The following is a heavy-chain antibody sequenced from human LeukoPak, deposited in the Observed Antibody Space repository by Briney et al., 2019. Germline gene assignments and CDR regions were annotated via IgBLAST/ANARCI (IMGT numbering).Heavy chain of an antibody. CDR1: GGSISSYY. Sequence: SETLSLTCTVSGGSISSYYWSWIRQPPGKGLEWIGEINHSGSTNYNPSLKSRVTISVDTSKNQFSLKLSSVTAADTAVYYCARGDYDSSGLEYYYYYGMDVWGQGTTVTVSS. J-gene: IGHJ6*02. CDR3: ARGDYDSSGLEYYYYYGMDV. CDR2: INHSGST. D-gene: IGHD3-22*01. V-gene: IGHV4-59*01.